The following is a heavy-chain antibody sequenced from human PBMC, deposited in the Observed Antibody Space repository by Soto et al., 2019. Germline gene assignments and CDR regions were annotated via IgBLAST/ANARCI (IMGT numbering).Heavy chain of an antibody. V-gene: IGHV4-38-2*02. CDR3: ARQDRAVAEGRWFDP. D-gene: IGHD6-19*01. Sequence: SETLSLTCTVSGYSISSGYHWAWIRQPPGEGLEWLGSVHYSGNTYYNPSLKSRLTISVDKSKNQFSLNLSSVTAADTAVYYCARQDRAVAEGRWFDPWGQGTLVTVSS. CDR2: VHYSGNT. CDR1: GYSISSGYH. J-gene: IGHJ5*02.